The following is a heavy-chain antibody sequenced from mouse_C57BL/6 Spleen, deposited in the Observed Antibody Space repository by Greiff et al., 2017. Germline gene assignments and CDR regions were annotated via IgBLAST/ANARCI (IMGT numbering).Heavy chain of an antibody. V-gene: IGHV1-66*01. CDR1: GYSFTSYY. CDR2: IYPGSGNT. D-gene: IGHD1-3*01. CDR3: ARSKGDAMDY. Sequence: QVQLKQSGPELVKPGASVKISCKASGYSFTSYYIHWVKQRPGQGLEWIGWIYPGSGNTKYNEKFKGKATLTADTSSSTAYMQLSSLTSEDSAVYYCARSKGDAMDYWGQGTSVTVSS. J-gene: IGHJ4*01.